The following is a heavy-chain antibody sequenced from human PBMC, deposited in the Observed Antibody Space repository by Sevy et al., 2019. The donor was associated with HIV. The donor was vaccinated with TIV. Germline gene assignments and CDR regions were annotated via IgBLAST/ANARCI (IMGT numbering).Heavy chain of an antibody. CDR1: GFTFDDFA. J-gene: IGHJ2*01. V-gene: IGHV3-9*01. Sequence: GGSLRLSCAASGFTFDDFAMHWVRQSPGKGLEWVSGINWNIGRTEYADSVKGRFTISRHNTKDSLYLQMHSLRHEDTAFYYCAKDRAASGPGWYFDLWGRGTLVTVSS. D-gene: IGHD6-13*01. CDR3: AKDRAASGPGWYFDL. CDR2: INWNIGRT.